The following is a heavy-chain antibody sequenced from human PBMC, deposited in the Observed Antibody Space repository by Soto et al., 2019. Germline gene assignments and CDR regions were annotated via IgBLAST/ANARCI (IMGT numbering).Heavy chain of an antibody. V-gene: IGHV3-48*02. CDR2: ISSSSSTI. Sequence: PGGSLRLSCAASGFTFSSYSMNWVRQAPGKGLEWVSYISSSSSTIYYADTVKGRFTISRDNAKNSLYLQMNSLRDEDTAVYYCSRVGYSGYDPTRTYYYYYGMDVWGQGTTVTV. CDR1: GFTFSSYS. J-gene: IGHJ6*02. D-gene: IGHD5-12*01. CDR3: SRVGYSGYDPTRTYYYYYGMDV.